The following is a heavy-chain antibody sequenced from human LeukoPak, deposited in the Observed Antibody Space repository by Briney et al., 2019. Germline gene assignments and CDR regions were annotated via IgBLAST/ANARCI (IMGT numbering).Heavy chain of an antibody. CDR3: ARALGSKNAFDV. CDR2: IHNSGST. J-gene: IGHJ3*01. CDR1: GGSISSDNYY. Sequence: SETLSLTCTVSGGSISSDNYYWSWIRQPAGKGLEWIGHIHNSGSTNYNPSLKSRVTMSIDASKNQFSLKLSSVTAADTAVYYCARALGSKNAFDVWGQGTAVTVSS. V-gene: IGHV4-61*09. D-gene: IGHD4-11*01.